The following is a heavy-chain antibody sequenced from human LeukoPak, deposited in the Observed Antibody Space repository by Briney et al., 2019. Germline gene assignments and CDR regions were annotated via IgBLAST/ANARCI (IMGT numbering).Heavy chain of an antibody. CDR3: ARHSYDSSDFHYMDV. D-gene: IGHD3-22*01. CDR1: GYSFTSYW. CDR2: IYPGDSDT. Sequence: GESLKISCKGSGYSFTSYWIGWVRQMPGKGLEWMGIIYPGDSDTRYSPSFQGQVTISADKSISTAYLQWSPLRASDTAIYYCARHSYDSSDFHYMDVWGKGTTVTISS. J-gene: IGHJ6*03. V-gene: IGHV5-51*01.